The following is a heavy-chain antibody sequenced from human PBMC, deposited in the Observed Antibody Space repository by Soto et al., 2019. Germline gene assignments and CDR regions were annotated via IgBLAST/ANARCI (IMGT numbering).Heavy chain of an antibody. J-gene: IGHJ4*02. CDR3: ARLTRGMVRGVIGTTGPFYGFDY. CDR2: IYPGDSDT. CDR1: GHSFTSYW. D-gene: IGHD3-10*01. V-gene: IGHV5-51*01. Sequence: GESLKISCKGSGHSFTSYWIGWVRQMPGKGLEWMGIIYPGDSDTRYSPSFQGQVTISADKSISTAYLQWSSLKASDTAMYYCARLTRGMVRGVIGTTGPFYGFDYWGQGTLVTVSS.